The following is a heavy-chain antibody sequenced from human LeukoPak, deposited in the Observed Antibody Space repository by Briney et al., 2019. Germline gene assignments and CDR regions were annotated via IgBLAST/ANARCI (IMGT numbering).Heavy chain of an antibody. J-gene: IGHJ4*02. CDR3: ARGSTSDWPLDH. V-gene: IGHV1-3*01. CDR1: GYTFSKYA. Sequence: ASVKVSRKASGYTFSKYAVHWVRQAPGQRFEWMGWIDAGNGDTRYSQKFQGRVTITRDTSASTAYIELRSLRSEDTAMYYCARGSTSDWPLDHWGQETLVTISS. CDR2: IDAGNGDT. D-gene: IGHD2-2*01.